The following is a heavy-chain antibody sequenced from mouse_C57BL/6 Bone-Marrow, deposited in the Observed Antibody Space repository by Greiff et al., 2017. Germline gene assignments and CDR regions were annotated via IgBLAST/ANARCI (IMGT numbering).Heavy chain of an antibody. D-gene: IGHD2-12*01. CDR1: GYTFTNYW. CDR3: ARSAYYSSWFAY. Sequence: VKLQESGAELVRPGTSVKMSCKASGYTFTNYWIGWAKQRPGHGLEWIGDIYPGGGYTNYNEKFKGKATLTADKSSSTAYMQFSSMTSEDSAIYYCARSAYYSSWFAYWGQGTLVTVSA. CDR2: IYPGGGYT. V-gene: IGHV1-63*01. J-gene: IGHJ3*01.